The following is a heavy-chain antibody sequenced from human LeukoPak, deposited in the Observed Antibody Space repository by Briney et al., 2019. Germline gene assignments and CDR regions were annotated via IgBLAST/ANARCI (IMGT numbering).Heavy chain of an antibody. D-gene: IGHD3-16*01. CDR1: GYSLRNGYH. J-gene: IGHJ4*02. Sequence: SETLSLTCTVSGYSLRNGYHWAWFRQPPGKGLEWIGYIYYSGSTNYNPSLKSRVTISVDTSKNQFSLKLRSVTAADTAVYYCARGALGVIWGQGTLVTVSS. V-gene: IGHV4-61*01. CDR3: ARGALGVI. CDR2: IYYSGST.